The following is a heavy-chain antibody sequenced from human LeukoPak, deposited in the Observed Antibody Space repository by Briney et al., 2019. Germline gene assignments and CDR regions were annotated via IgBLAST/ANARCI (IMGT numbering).Heavy chain of an antibody. CDR2: INPNSGGT. J-gene: IGHJ4*02. CDR1: GYTFTSYD. CDR3: ARDRGVVAATPPDY. D-gene: IGHD2-15*01. V-gene: IGHV1-2*02. Sequence: ASVKVSCKASGYTFTSYDINWVRQAPGQGLEWMGWINPNSGGTNYAQKFQGRVTMTRDTSISTAYMELSRLRSDDTAVYYCARDRGVVAATPPDYWGQGTLVTVSS.